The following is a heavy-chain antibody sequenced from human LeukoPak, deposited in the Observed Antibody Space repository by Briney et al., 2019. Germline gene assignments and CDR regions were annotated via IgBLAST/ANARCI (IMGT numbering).Heavy chain of an antibody. V-gene: IGHV3-74*01. CDR3: ARTIVGAAFDY. CDR2: IDGDGSST. Sequence: GGSLRLSCAASGFTFSNYWMHWVRQAPGKGLVWVSRIDGDGSSTSYADSVKGRFTISRDNAKNTLYLRMTSLTAEDTAVYYCARTIVGAAFDYWGQGTLVTVSS. CDR1: GFTFSNYW. D-gene: IGHD1-26*01. J-gene: IGHJ4*02.